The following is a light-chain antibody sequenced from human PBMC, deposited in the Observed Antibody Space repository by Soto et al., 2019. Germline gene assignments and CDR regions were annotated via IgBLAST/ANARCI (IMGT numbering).Light chain of an antibody. J-gene: IGKJ4*01. CDR3: QQLDRYPLT. CDR1: QGISSY. V-gene: IGKV1-9*01. CDR2: AAS. Sequence: DIQNTKSPCSRCASVGDRGTITRRASQGISSYVAWYQQKPGKAPKLLIYAASTLQSGVPSWFSGSGSGTEITVTISCLQPEDIATYDCQQLDRYPLTVGEGTKVDIK.